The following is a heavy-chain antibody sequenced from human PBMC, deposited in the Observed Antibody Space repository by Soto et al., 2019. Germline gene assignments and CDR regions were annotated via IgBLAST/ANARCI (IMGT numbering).Heavy chain of an antibody. J-gene: IGHJ6*02. V-gene: IGHV5-10-1*01. CDR1: GYSFTSYW. D-gene: IGHD3-9*01. CDR2: IDPSDSYT. CDR3: ARALPLRYFDWLPDYYGMDV. Sequence: PGESLKISCKGSGYSFTSYWISWVRQMPGKGLEWMGRIDPSDSYTNYSPSFQGHVTISADKSISTAYLQWSSLKASDTAMYYCARALPLRYFDWLPDYYGMDVWGQGTTVTVSS.